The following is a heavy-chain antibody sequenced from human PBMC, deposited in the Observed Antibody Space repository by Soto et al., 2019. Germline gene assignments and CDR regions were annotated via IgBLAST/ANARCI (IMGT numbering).Heavy chain of an antibody. CDR1: GYSISSGYY. D-gene: IGHD3-16*01. Sequence: SETLSLTCAVSGYSISSGYYWGWIRQPPGKGLEWIGSIYHSGSTYYNPSLKSRVTISVDTSKNQFSLKLSSVTAADTAVYYCARDHEMGDSSNWFDPWGQGTLVTVS. J-gene: IGHJ5*02. CDR3: ARDHEMGDSSNWFDP. V-gene: IGHV4-38-2*02. CDR2: IYHSGST.